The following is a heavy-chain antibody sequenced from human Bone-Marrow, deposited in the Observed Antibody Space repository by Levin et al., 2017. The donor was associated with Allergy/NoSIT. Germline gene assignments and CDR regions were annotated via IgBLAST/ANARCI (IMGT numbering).Heavy chain of an antibody. V-gene: IGHV3-53*01. D-gene: IGHD6-19*01. CDR2: IYSDGNT. CDR3: ARAPSGWYFEY. J-gene: IGHJ4*02. Sequence: LSLTCAVSGFTVSSNYMYWVRQAPGKGLEWVSAIYSDGNTYYADSVKGRFTISRDNSKNMLYLQMNSLRVEDTAIYYCARAPSGWYFEYWGQGTLVTVSS. CDR1: GFTVSSNY.